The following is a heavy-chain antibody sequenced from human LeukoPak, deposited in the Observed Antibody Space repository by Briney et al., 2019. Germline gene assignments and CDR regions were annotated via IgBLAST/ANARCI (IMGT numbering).Heavy chain of an antibody. J-gene: IGHJ4*02. D-gene: IGHD3-10*01. V-gene: IGHV3-30*03. CDR3: ASHGGSGSYYNGYFDY. CDR1: GLTFRSYA. Sequence: GGSLRLSCAASGLTFRSYAVHWVRQAAGKGLEWVAVISYDGSNKYYADSVKGRFTISRDSSKNTLDLQMNSLRVEDTAVYYCASHGGSGSYYNGYFDYWGQGTLVTVSS. CDR2: ISYDGSNK.